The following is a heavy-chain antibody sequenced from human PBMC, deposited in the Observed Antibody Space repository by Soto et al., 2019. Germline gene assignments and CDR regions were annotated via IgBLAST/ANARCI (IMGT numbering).Heavy chain of an antibody. CDR3: AKGVLAVAAPTTGAFDI. V-gene: IGHV3-23*01. CDR1: GFTFSSYA. Sequence: EVQLLESGGGLVQPGGSLRLSCAASGFTFSSYAMSWVRQAPGKGLEWVAAISGSGGSTYYADSVKGRFTISRDNSKNTLYLQMNSLRAEDTAVYYCAKGVLAVAAPTTGAFDIWGQGTMVTVSS. J-gene: IGHJ3*02. CDR2: ISGSGGST. D-gene: IGHD6-19*01.